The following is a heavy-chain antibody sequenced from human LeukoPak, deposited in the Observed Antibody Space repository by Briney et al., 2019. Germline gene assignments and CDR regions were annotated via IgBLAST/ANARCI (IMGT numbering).Heavy chain of an antibody. CDR2: IIPIFGTA. D-gene: IGHD6-13*01. Sequence: GSSVKVSCKASGGTFSSYAISWVRQAPGQGLEWMGGIIPIFGTANYAQKFQGRVTITADKSTSTAYMELSSLRSEDTAVYYCARAFLPGIAAAGRVSSNWFDPWGQGTLVTVSS. CDR3: ARAFLPGIAAAGRVSSNWFDP. CDR1: GGTFSSYA. V-gene: IGHV1-69*06. J-gene: IGHJ5*02.